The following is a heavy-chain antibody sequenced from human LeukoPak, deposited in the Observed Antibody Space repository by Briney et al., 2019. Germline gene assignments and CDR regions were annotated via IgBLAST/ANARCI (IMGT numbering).Heavy chain of an antibody. CDR1: GGTFSSYA. Sequence: ASVKVSCKASGGTFSSYAISWVRQAPGKGLEWMGGFDPEDGETIYAQKFQGRVTMTEDTSTDTAYMELSSLRSEDTAVYYCATQSSSGYSSDYWGQGTLVTVSS. D-gene: IGHD3-22*01. J-gene: IGHJ4*02. V-gene: IGHV1-24*01. CDR2: FDPEDGET. CDR3: ATQSSSGYSSDY.